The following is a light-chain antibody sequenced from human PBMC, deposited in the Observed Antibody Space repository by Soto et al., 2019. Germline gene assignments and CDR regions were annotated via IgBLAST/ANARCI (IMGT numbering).Light chain of an antibody. V-gene: IGLV1-51*01. CDR1: SSNIGKND. Sequence: QSVLTQPPSVSAAPGQKVTISCSGSSSNIGKNDVSWYQQFLETDPKPLVYDSRKRPSGIPDRFSGSKSGTSATLGITGLQTGAEADYYCGTWDSGLSAVVFGGGTKLTVL. J-gene: IGLJ3*02. CDR3: GTWDSGLSAVV. CDR2: DSR.